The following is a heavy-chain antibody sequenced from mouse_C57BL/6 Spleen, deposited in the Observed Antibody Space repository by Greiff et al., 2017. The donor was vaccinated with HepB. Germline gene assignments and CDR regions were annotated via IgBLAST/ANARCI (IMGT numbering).Heavy chain of an antibody. CDR1: GYAFSSSW. J-gene: IGHJ1*03. CDR2: IYPGDGDT. Sequence: QVQLKESGPELVKPGASVKISCKASGYAFSSSWMNWVKQRPGKGLEWIGRIYPGDGDTNYNGKFKGKATLTADKSSSTAYMQLSSLTSEDSAVYFCARRRREYGYDGERYFDVWGTGTTVTVSS. CDR3: ARRRREYGYDGERYFDV. V-gene: IGHV1-82*01. D-gene: IGHD2-2*01.